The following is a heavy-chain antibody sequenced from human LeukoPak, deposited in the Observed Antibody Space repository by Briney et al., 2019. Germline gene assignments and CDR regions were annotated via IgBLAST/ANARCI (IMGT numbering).Heavy chain of an antibody. Sequence: SETLSLTCTVSGGSIGSSSYYWGWIRQPPGKGLEWIGSIYYSGSTYYNPSLKSRVTISVDTSKNQFSLKLSSVTAADTAVYYCARGGTTVTHSHSFDYWGQGTLVTVSS. CDR1: GGSIGSSSYY. CDR2: IYYSGST. D-gene: IGHD4-17*01. CDR3: ARGGTTVTHSHSFDY. V-gene: IGHV4-39*07. J-gene: IGHJ4*02.